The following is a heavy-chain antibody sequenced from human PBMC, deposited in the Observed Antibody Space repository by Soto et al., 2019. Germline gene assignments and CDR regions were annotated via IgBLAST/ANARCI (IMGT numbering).Heavy chain of an antibody. V-gene: IGHV1-69*12. J-gene: IGHJ6*02. CDR2: IIPILGTV. CDR1: GGTFSSYV. Sequence: QVQLVQSGAEVKKPGSSVKVSCKASGGTFSSYVISWVRQAPGQGLEWMGGIIPILGTVNYAQKFQGRVTITADESTSTAYMELSSRRSEDTAVYYCARDGSGGRSAYYYGMDVWGQGTTVTVSS. D-gene: IGHD3-10*01. CDR3: ARDGSGGRSAYYYGMDV.